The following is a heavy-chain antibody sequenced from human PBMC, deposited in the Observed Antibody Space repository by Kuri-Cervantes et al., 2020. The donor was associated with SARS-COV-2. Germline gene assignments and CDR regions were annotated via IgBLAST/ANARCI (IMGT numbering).Heavy chain of an antibody. J-gene: IGHJ4*02. CDR1: GFTFSHYG. CDR2: ISNRSSYI. CDR3: ATEAGTSSHNDY. Sequence: GESLKISCAASGFTFSHYGMNWVRQAPGKGLEWVSSISNRSSYIYYADSVKGRFTISRDNAKNSLYLQMNSLRAEDTAVYYCATEAGTSSHNDYWGQGTLVTVSS. D-gene: IGHD6-19*01. V-gene: IGHV3-21*01.